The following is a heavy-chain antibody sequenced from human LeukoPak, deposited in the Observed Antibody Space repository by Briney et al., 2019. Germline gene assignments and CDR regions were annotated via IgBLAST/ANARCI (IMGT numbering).Heavy chain of an antibody. CDR3: ARDNKQLVFDY. D-gene: IGHD6-6*01. CDR2: ISWNSGSI. Sequence: PGRSLRLSCAASGFTFDDYAMHWVRQAPGKGLEWVSGISWNSGSIGYADSVKGRFTISRDNAKNSLYLQMNSLRSEDTAVYYCARDNKQLVFDYWGQGTLVTVSS. V-gene: IGHV3-9*01. CDR1: GFTFDDYA. J-gene: IGHJ4*02.